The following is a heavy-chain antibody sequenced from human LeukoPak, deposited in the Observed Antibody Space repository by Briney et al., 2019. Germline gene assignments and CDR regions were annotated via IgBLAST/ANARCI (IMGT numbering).Heavy chain of an antibody. V-gene: IGHV3-23*01. CDR2: TSSSDAGT. Sequence: GGSLRLSCAAFGFPLSSYAMSWVRQAPGKGLEWVSATSSSDAGTYHADSVRGRFTISRDNSKNTLYLQMNSLRVEDAAVYYCARGYIDSSGYSPRSSFDNCGQGTLVTVSS. D-gene: IGHD3-22*01. CDR3: ARGYIDSSGYSPRSSFDN. J-gene: IGHJ4*02. CDR1: GFPLSSYA.